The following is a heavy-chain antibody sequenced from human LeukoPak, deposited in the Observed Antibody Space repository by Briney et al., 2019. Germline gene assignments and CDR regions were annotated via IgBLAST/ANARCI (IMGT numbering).Heavy chain of an antibody. J-gene: IGHJ6*03. D-gene: IGHD2/OR15-2a*01. CDR3: ARSGNNYYYYMDV. Sequence: PGGSLRLSCAASGFTFSSYWMSWVRQAPGKGLEWVANIKQDGSEKYYVDSVKGRFTISRDNAKNSLYLQMNSLRAEDTAVYYCARSGNNYYYYMDVWGKGTTVTVSS. CDR1: GFTFSSYW. CDR2: IKQDGSEK. V-gene: IGHV3-7*01.